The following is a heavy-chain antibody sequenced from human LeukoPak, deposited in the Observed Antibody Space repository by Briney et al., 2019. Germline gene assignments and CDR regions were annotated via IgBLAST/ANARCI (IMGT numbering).Heavy chain of an antibody. J-gene: IGHJ5*02. D-gene: IGHD3-22*01. CDR1: GYTFTGYY. CDR3: ARDVGDYYDSSGYYYVNWFDP. V-gene: IGHV1-2*02. Sequence: ASVKVSCKASGYTFTGYYMHWVRQAPGQGLEWMGCINPNSGGTNYAQKFQGRVTMTRDTSISTAYMELSRLRSDDTAVYYCARDVGDYYDSSGYYYVNWFDPWGQGTLVTVSS. CDR2: INPNSGGT.